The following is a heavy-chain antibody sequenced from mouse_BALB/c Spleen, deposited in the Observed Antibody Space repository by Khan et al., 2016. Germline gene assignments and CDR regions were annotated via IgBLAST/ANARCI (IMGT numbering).Heavy chain of an antibody. D-gene: IGHD1-1*02. V-gene: IGHV6-6*02. Sequence: EVKLEESGGGLVQPGGSMKFSCEASGFTFSNYWMSWVRQSPQKGLEWVAEIRLRSDNYTTHYAESVKGSFTISRDDSKSRLFLQMNSLRAEDTGSYYCTGGNPWYFDVWGAGTTVTVSS. J-gene: IGHJ1*01. CDR3: TGGNPWYFDV. CDR2: IRLRSDNYTT. CDR1: GFTFSNYW.